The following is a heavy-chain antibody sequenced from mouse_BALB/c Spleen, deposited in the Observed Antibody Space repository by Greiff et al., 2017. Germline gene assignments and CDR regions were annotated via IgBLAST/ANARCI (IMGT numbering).Heavy chain of an antibody. CDR2: ISYSGST. CDR3: ARDDWFAY. CDR1: GYSITSDYA. J-gene: IGHJ3*01. V-gene: IGHV3-2*02. Sequence: EVQRVESGPGLVKPSQSLSLTCTVTGYSITSDYAWNWIRQFPGNKLEWMGYISYSGSTSYNPSLKSRISITRDTSKNQFFLQLNSVTTEDTATYYCARDDWFAYWGQGTLVTVSA.